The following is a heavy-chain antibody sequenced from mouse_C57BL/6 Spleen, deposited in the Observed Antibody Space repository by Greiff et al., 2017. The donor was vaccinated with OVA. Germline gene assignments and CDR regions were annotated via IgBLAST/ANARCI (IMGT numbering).Heavy chain of an antibody. CDR3: ARSFRGHYFDY. CDR2: IYPGDGDT. CDR1: GYAFSSSW. J-gene: IGHJ2*01. V-gene: IGHV1-82*01. Sequence: VKLMESGPELVKPGASVKISCKASGYAFSSSWMNWVKQRPGKGLEWIGRIYPGDGDTNYNGKFKGKATLTADKSSSTAYMQLSSLTSEDSAVYFCARSFRGHYFDYWGQGTTLTVSS.